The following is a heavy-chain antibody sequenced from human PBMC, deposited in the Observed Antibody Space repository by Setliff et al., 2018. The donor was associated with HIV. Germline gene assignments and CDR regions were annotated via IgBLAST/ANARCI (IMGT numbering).Heavy chain of an antibody. D-gene: IGHD2-21*01. CDR3: SNNTVYLQMNSLRAEDTAMYYCAKTQTVITVYGPFDS. J-gene: IGHJ4*02. CDR1: GSSISSNYY. CDR2: IDASANT. V-gene: IGHV4-38-2*02. Sequence: SETLSLTCTVSGSSISSNYYWAWIRQAPGKGLEWIGCIDASANTYYIPSLKSRATISIDTSKNQLSLKLRSVKGRFTVSRDNSNNTVYLQMNSLRAEDTAMYYCAKTQTVITVYGPFDSWGQGTPVTVSS.